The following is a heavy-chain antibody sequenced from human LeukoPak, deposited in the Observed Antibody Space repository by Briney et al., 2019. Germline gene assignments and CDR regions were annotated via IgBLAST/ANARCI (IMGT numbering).Heavy chain of an antibody. V-gene: IGHV4-34*01. D-gene: IGHD2-15*01. J-gene: IGHJ6*03. CDR3: ASNGGYCSGASCRYYYFYMDV. CDR1: GGSFSGYY. Sequence: SETLSLTYAVYGGSFSGYYWSWIRQPPGKGLEWIGEINHSGTTNYNPSLESQVTISADTSMSQFSLKLRSVNAADTAVYYCASNGGYCSGASCRYYYFYMDVWGKGTTVTVSS. CDR2: INHSGTT.